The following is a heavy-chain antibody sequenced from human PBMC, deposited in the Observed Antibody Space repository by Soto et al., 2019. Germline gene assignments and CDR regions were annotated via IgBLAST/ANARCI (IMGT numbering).Heavy chain of an antibody. CDR3: AVNYGGYYYYGMDV. CDR1: GYNFTSYW. V-gene: IGHV5-10-1*01. J-gene: IGHJ6*02. CDR2: MDPSDSYT. Sequence: GESLKISCKGSGYNFTSYWISWVRQMPGKGLEWMGRMDPSDSYTNYSPSFQGHVTISADKSISTAYLQWSSLKASDTAMYYCAVNYGGYYYYGMDVWGQGTKVTVSS. D-gene: IGHD4-17*01.